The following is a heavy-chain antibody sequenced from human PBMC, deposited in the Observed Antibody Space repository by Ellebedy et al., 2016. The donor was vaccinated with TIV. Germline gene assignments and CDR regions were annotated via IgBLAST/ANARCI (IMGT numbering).Heavy chain of an antibody. V-gene: IGHV4-39*01. Sequence: SETLSLXXTVSGGSISSSSYYWGWIRQPPGKGLEWIGSIYYSGSTYYNPSLKSRVTISVDTSKNQFSLKLSSVTAADTAVYYCARNPDFSYAFDIWGQGTMATVSS. CDR3: ARNPDFSYAFDI. CDR1: GGSISSSSYY. CDR2: IYYSGST. D-gene: IGHD3-3*01. J-gene: IGHJ3*02.